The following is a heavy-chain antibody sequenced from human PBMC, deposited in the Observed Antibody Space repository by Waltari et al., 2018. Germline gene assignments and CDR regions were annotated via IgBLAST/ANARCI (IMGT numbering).Heavy chain of an antibody. V-gene: IGHV4-38-2*02. J-gene: IGHJ4*02. Sequence: QMQESGPGLVKPSETLSLMCSVSDFSISSGFYWGWLRQSPGKGLEWIGSISDSGTTSYNPSLQSRLTISIDTSKNQFSLKLGSVTAADTAVFYCAREAGSGIDWYHDYWGQGILVTVSS. CDR2: ISDSGTT. CDR3: AREAGSGIDWYHDY. D-gene: IGHD3-9*01. CDR1: DFSISSGFY.